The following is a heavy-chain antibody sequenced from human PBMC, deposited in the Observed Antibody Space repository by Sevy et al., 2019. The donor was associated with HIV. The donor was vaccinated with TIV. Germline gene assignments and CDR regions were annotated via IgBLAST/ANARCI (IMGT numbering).Heavy chain of an antibody. D-gene: IGHD3-10*01. J-gene: IGHJ5*02. CDR3: ARAGTRRITMVQGADRTNHGRENWFDP. CDR1: GGSVSSGSYY. Sequence: SETLSLTCTVSGGSVSSGSYYWSWIRQPPGKGLEWIGYIYYSGSTNYNPSLKSRVTISVDTSKNQFSLKLSSVTAADTAVYYCARAGTRRITMVQGADRTNHGRENWFDPWGQGTLVTVSS. V-gene: IGHV4-61*01. CDR2: IYYSGST.